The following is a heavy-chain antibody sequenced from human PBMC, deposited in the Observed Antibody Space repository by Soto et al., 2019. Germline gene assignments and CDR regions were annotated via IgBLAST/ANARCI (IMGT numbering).Heavy chain of an antibody. CDR1: GYNFANFW. V-gene: IGHV5-51*01. D-gene: IGHD5-18*01. J-gene: IGHJ6*02. CDR3: ARHGAVDTAMVTGGYYGRDV. CDR2: IYPGDSDT. Sequence: GESQKISCKGSGYNFANFWIGWVRQMPGKGLEWMGIIYPGDSDTRYSPSFQGQVTISADKSISTAYLQWSSLKASDTAMYYCARHGAVDTAMVTGGYYGRDVWGQGTTVIVS.